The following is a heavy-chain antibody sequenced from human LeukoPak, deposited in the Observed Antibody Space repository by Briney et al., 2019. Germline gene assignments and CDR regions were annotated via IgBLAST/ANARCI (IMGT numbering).Heavy chain of an antibody. D-gene: IGHD6-13*01. CDR3: ARDRSSGSGKYYFDY. V-gene: IGHV4-39*07. CDR1: GGSISSSSYY. J-gene: IGHJ4*02. Sequence: PSETLSLTCTVSGGSISSSSYYWSWIRQPPGKGLEWIGEINHSGSTNYNPSLKSRVTISVDTSKNQFSLKLSSMTTADTAVYYCARDRSSGSGKYYFDYWGQGTLVTVSS. CDR2: INHSGST.